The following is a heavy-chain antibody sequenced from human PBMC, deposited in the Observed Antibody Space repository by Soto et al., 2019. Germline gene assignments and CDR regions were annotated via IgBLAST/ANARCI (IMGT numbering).Heavy chain of an antibody. CDR2: IYYSGST. CDR3: ARGRGLQYFDWSDPYNWFDP. J-gene: IGHJ5*02. Sequence: QVQLQESGPGLVKPSQTLSLTCTVSGGSISSGGYYWSWIRQHPGKGLEWIGYIYYSGSTYYNPSLKSQITISVDTYKNQFSLKLSSVTAADTAVYYCARGRGLQYFDWSDPYNWFDPWGQGTLVTVSS. D-gene: IGHD3-9*01. CDR1: GGSISSGGYY. V-gene: IGHV4-31*01.